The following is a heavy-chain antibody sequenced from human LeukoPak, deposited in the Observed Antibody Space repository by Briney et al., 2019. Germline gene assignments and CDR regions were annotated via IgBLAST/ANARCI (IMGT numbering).Heavy chain of an antibody. CDR1: GFTFSSYA. D-gene: IGHD3-22*01. Sequence: GGSLRLSCAASGFTFSSYAMSWVRQAPGKGLKWVSAISGSGGSTYYADSVKGRFTISRDNSKNTLYLQMNSLRAEDTAVYYCAKGRDSSGYGWFDPWGQGTLVTVSS. J-gene: IGHJ5*02. V-gene: IGHV3-23*01. CDR3: AKGRDSSGYGWFDP. CDR2: ISGSGGST.